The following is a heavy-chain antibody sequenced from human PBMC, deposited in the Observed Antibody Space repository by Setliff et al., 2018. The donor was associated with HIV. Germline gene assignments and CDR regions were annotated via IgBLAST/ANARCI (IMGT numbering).Heavy chain of an antibody. V-gene: IGHV5-51*01. J-gene: IGHJ2*01. D-gene: IGHD3-22*01. CDR2: IYPGDSDT. Sequence: GESLKISCQSSGYSFSSNWIAWVRQMPGEGLEWMGIIYPGDSDTRYSPSLQGQVSISVDMSLNTAYLQWSSLKASDTAMYYCARRPNGYSSSGYVYWHFDLWGRGTLVTVSS. CDR3: ARRPNGYSSSGYVYWHFDL. CDR1: GYSFSSNW.